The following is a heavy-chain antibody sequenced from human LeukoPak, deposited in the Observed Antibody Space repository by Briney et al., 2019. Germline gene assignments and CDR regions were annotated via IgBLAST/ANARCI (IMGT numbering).Heavy chain of an antibody. CDR3: AKEVGDIVVVPAASEEL. CDR2: IRYDGSNK. CDR1: GFTFSSYG. D-gene: IGHD2-2*01. Sequence: GGSLRLSCAASGFTFSSYGMHWVRQAPGKGLEWVAFIRYDGSNKYYADSVKGRFTISRDNSKNTLYLQMNSPRAEDTAVYYCAKEVGDIVVVPAASEELWGQGTLVTVSS. V-gene: IGHV3-30*02. J-gene: IGHJ4*02.